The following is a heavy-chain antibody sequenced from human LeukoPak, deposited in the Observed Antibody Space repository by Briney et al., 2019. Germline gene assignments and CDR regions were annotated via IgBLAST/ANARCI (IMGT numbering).Heavy chain of an antibody. J-gene: IGHJ5*02. CDR2: ISSSSSTI. CDR3: ARGREYSSSWYGHGFDP. Sequence: GGSLRLSCAASGFTFSSYSMNWVRQAPGKGLEWVSYISSSSSTIYYADSVRGRFTISRDNAENSLYLQMHSLSSKDTAVYYCARGREYSSSWYGHGFDPWGQGTLVTVSS. V-gene: IGHV3-48*01. D-gene: IGHD6-13*01. CDR1: GFTFSSYS.